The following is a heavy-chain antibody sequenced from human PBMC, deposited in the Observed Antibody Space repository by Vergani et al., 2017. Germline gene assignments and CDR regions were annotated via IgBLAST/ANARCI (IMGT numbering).Heavy chain of an antibody. D-gene: IGHD2-2*01. CDR3: ARRYCSSTSCYYFDY. V-gene: IGHV5-51*03. CDR2: IYPGDSDT. J-gene: IGHJ4*02. CDR1: GYRFTNYW. Sequence: EVQLVQSGAEVKKPGESLKISCKGSGYRFTNYWIGWVRQMPGKGLEWMGIIYPGDSDTRYSPSFQGQVTISADKSITTAYLQRSSLKASDTAIYYCARRYCSSTSCYYFDYWGQGTLVTVSS.